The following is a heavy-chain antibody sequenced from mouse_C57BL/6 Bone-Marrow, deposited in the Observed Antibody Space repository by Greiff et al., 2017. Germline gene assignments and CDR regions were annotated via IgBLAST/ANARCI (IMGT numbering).Heavy chain of an antibody. D-gene: IGHD1-1*01. CDR1: GYAFTNYL. Sequence: VKLMESGAELVRPGTSVKVSCKASGYAFTNYLIEWVKQRPGQGLEWIGVINPGSGGTNYNEKFKGKATLTADKSSSTAYMQLSSLTSEDSAVYFCACFTGFAYWGQGTLVTVSA. J-gene: IGHJ3*01. CDR3: ACFTGFAY. V-gene: IGHV1-54*01. CDR2: INPGSGGT.